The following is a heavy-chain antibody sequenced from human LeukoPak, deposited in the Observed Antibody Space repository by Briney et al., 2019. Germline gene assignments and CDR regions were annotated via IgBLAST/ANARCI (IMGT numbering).Heavy chain of an antibody. V-gene: IGHV1-24*01. CDR3: ARTFIVATITYFDY. CDR2: FDPEDGET. J-gene: IGHJ4*02. D-gene: IGHD5-12*01. CDR1: GYTLTEFS. Sequence: ASVKVSCKVSGYTLTEFSMHWVRQAPGKGLEWMGGFDPEDGETIYAQELQGRVTMTTDTSTSTAYMELRSLRSDDTAVYYCARTFIVATITYFDYWGQGTLVTVSS.